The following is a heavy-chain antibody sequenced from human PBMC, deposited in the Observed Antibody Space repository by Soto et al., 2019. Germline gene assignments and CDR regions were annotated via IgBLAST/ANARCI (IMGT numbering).Heavy chain of an antibody. CDR2: ISAYNGNT. J-gene: IGHJ5*01. Sequence: ASVKVSCKASGYTFTSYGISWVRQAPGQGLEWMGWISAYNGNTNYAQKLQGRVTMTTDTSTSTAYMELTSLTSEDTATYYCARDREDGSGTKYNWFDSWGQGTLVTVSS. CDR1: GYTFTSYG. D-gene: IGHD3-10*01. V-gene: IGHV1-18*01. CDR3: ARDREDGSGTKYNWFDS.